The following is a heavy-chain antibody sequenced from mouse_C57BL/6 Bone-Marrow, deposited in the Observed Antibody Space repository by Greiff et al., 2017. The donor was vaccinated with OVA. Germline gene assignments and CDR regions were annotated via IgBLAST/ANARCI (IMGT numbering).Heavy chain of an antibody. CDR1: GFTFTDYY. CDR2: VYPYNGGT. Sequence: VQLQQSGPVLVKPGPSVKISCKASGFTFTDYYMHWVKQSHGKSLEWIGLVYPYNGGTSYNPKFKGKATLTVDTSSSTAYMELNSLTSEDSAVEYCAVYGSSSLDAMDYWGQGTSVTVSS. D-gene: IGHD1-1*01. V-gene: IGHV1-36*01. J-gene: IGHJ4*01. CDR3: AVYGSSSLDAMDY.